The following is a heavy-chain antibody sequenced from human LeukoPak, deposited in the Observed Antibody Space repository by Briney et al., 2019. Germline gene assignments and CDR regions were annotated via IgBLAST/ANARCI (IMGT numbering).Heavy chain of an antibody. D-gene: IGHD3-16*01. CDR2: IYHSGST. V-gene: IGHV4-38-2*02. CDR1: GYSISSGYY. Sequence: SETLSLTCTVSGYSISSGYYWGWIRQPPGKGLEWIGSIYHSGSTYYNPSLKSRVTISVDTSKNQFSLKLSSVTAADTAVYYCARAYVLGGVRGPRYFDLWGRGTLVTVSS. CDR3: ARAYVLGGVRGPRYFDL. J-gene: IGHJ2*01.